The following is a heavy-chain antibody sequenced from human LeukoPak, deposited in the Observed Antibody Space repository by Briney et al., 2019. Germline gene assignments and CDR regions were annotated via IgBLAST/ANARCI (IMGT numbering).Heavy chain of an antibody. V-gene: IGHV3-7*01. J-gene: IGHJ6*03. CDR2: IKQDGSEK. D-gene: IGHD3-22*01. CDR3: ARDLWDYYDCSGLSGSYYYMDV. CDR1: GFTFSSYW. Sequence: GGSLRLSCAASGFTFSSYWMSWVRQAPGKGLEWVANIKQDGSEKYYVDSVKGRFTISRDNAKNSLYLQMNSLRAEDTAVYYCARDLWDYYDCSGLSGSYYYMDVWGKGTTVTVSS.